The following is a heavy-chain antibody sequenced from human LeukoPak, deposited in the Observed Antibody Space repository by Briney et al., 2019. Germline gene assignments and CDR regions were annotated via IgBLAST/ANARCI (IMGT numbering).Heavy chain of an antibody. CDR2: ISYDGSNK. CDR1: GFTFSSYG. V-gene: IGHV3-30*18. D-gene: IGHD3-22*01. Sequence: PGGSLRLSCAASGFTFSSYGMHWVRQAPGKGLEWVAVISYDGSNKYYADSVKGRFTISRDNSKNTLYLQMNSLRAEDTAVYYCAKEVGDYDSSGYLGYWGQGTLVTVSS. CDR3: AKEVGDYDSSGYLGY. J-gene: IGHJ4*02.